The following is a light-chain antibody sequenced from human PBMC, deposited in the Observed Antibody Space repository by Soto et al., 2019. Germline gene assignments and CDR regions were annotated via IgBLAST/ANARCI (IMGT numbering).Light chain of an antibody. J-gene: IGKJ4*01. Sequence: ELVMTQSPATLSLSPGDSATLSCRASQSVSSNLAWYQQKTGQSPRLLIYGDSTRATGIPPRFSGSGSGTELNLTISRLQSEDFAVYYCQQYNFWPLTFGGGTKVDIK. CDR1: QSVSSN. CDR3: QQYNFWPLT. CDR2: GDS. V-gene: IGKV3-15*01.